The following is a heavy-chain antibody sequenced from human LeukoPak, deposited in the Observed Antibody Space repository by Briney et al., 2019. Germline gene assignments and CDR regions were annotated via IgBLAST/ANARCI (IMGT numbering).Heavy chain of an antibody. J-gene: IGHJ4*02. CDR1: GFTFDDYA. CDR2: ISWDGGST. CDR3: ASGRDGYNSGPDY. D-gene: IGHD5-24*01. Sequence: PGGSLRLSCAASGFTFDDYAMHWVRQAPGKGLEWVSLISWDGGSTYYADSVKGRFTISRDNSKNSLYLQMNSLRAEDTALYYCASGRDGYNSGPDYWGQGTLVTVCS. V-gene: IGHV3-43D*04.